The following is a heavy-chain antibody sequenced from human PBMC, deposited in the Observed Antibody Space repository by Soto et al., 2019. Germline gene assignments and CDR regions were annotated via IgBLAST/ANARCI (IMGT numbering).Heavy chain of an antibody. CDR3: AKDLPKGILWWWLHALSIYYYGVDV. V-gene: IGHV3-23*01. Sequence: PGGSLRLSCAASGFTFSSYAMSWVRQAPGKGLEWVSAISGSGGSTYYADSVKGRFTISRDNSKNTLYLQMNSLRAEDTAVYYCAKDLPKGILWWWLHALSIYYYGVDVWGQGTTVTVSS. J-gene: IGHJ6*02. CDR2: ISGSGGST. D-gene: IGHD2-21*02. CDR1: GFTFSSYA.